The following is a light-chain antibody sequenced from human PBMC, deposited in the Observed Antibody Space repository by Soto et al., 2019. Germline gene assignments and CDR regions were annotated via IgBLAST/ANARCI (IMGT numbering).Light chain of an antibody. V-gene: IGKV1-5*03. Sequence: DIQVSLSPARRSLSVLDVVTIACRASQTISSWLAWYQQKPGKAPKLLIYKASTLKSGVPSRFSGSGSGTEFTLTISSLQADDFATYYCQHYNSYSEAFGQGTKVDIK. CDR1: QTISSW. CDR2: KAS. J-gene: IGKJ1*01. CDR3: QHYNSYSEA.